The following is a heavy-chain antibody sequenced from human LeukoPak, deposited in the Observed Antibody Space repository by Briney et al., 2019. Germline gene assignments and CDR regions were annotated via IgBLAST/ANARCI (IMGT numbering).Heavy chain of an antibody. V-gene: IGHV3-23*01. D-gene: IGHD3-22*01. CDR2: ISGSGSGGST. CDR1: GFIFSSYG. CDR3: AKAMFYYDSSGPFDY. Sequence: GGSLRLSCAASGFIFSSYGMTWVRQAPGKGLEWVSSISGSGSGGSTYYADSVKGRFTISRDNSKNTLYLQMNSLRAEDTAVYYCAKAMFYYDSSGPFDYWGQGTLVTVSS. J-gene: IGHJ4*02.